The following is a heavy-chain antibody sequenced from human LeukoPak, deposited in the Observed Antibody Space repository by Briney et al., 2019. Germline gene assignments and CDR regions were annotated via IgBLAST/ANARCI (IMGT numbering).Heavy chain of an antibody. CDR3: TKGLWYGDLLPSSKGGKFDP. J-gene: IGHJ5*02. CDR2: ISWDSDSI. CDR1: GFNFQDYA. D-gene: IGHD3-10*01. V-gene: IGHV3-9*01. Sequence: GGSLRLSCAVTGFNFQDYAMHWIRQAPGKGLEWVSGISWDSDSIGYADSVKGRFTISRDNAKNSLFLQMDNVTPEDTAVYYFTKGLWYGDLLPSSKGGKFDPWGQGTLVTVSS.